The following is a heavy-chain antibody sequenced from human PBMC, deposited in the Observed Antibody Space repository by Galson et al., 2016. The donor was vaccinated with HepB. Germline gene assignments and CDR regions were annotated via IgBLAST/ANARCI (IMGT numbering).Heavy chain of an antibody. V-gene: IGHV3-20*04. Sequence: SLRLSCAASEISFDDYGMSWVRQAPGKGLEWVSGITWNSVHTGYADSVKGRFTISRDSAKDSLYLQMNSLRAEDTAFYYCARGPVAGPYYFDYWGQGALVTVSS. D-gene: IGHD6-19*01. CDR3: ARGPVAGPYYFDY. CDR1: EISFDDYG. CDR2: ITWNSVHT. J-gene: IGHJ4*02.